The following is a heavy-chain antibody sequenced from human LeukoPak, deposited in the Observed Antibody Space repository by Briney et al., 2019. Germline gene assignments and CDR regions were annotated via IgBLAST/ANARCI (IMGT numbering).Heavy chain of an antibody. Sequence: PGMSLRPSCVASGFSFSGYAIHWVRQAPGKGLEWVALISYNGGRKDYADSVKGRFTIDRDNSKNTVYLQMNSLRPDDTAIYFCARQEARNYYYEGLDYWGQGNLVTVSS. CDR2: ISYNGGRK. J-gene: IGHJ4*02. V-gene: IGHV3-30*04. CDR1: GFSFSGYA. CDR3: ARQEARNYYYEGLDY. D-gene: IGHD3-22*01.